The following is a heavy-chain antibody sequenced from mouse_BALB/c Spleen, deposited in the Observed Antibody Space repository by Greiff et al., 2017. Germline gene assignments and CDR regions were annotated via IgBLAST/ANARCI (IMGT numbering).Heavy chain of an antibody. CDR2: IDPSDSYT. Sequence: QVQLQQPGAELVKPGASVKMSCKASGYTFTSYWMHWVKQRPGQGLEWIGTIDPSDSYTSYNQKFKGKATLTVDTSSSTAYMQLSSLTSEDSAVYYCTRSGLLTYFDYWGQGTTLTVSS. CDR3: TRSGLLTYFDY. CDR1: GYTFTSYW. V-gene: IGHV1S127*01. D-gene: IGHD2-3*01. J-gene: IGHJ2*01.